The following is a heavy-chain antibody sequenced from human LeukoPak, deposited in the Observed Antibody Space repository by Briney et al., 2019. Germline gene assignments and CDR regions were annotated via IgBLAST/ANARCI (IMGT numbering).Heavy chain of an antibody. D-gene: IGHD5-18*01. J-gene: IGHJ4*02. Sequence: PGGSLRLSCAASGFTLSSYSMNWVRQAPGKGVEWVSSISIFSSYIYYPYSVKRRFTISRDNTNNSLYLQINSLSAEDTAVYYCASSYVDTAIAGDYWGQGTLVTVSS. CDR3: ASSYVDTAIAGDY. CDR2: ISIFSSYI. V-gene: IGHV3-21*01. CDR1: GFTLSSYS.